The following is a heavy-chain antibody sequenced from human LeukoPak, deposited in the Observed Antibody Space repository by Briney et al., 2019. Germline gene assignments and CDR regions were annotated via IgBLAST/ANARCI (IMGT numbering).Heavy chain of an antibody. D-gene: IGHD3-3*01. CDR3: ARDYDFWSGYQYYFDY. J-gene: IGHJ4*02. Sequence: GGSLRLSCAASGFTFSSYSMNWVRQAPGKGLERVSYISSSSSTIYYADSVKGRFTISRDNAKNSLYLQMNSLRAEDTAVYYCARDYDFWSGYQYYFDYWGQGTLVTVSS. CDR1: GFTFSSYS. CDR2: ISSSSSTI. V-gene: IGHV3-48*01.